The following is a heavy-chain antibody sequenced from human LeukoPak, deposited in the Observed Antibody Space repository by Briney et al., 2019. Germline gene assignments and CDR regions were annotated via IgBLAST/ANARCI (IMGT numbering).Heavy chain of an antibody. CDR1: GFTFSSYA. J-gene: IGHJ5*02. D-gene: IGHD2-15*01. V-gene: IGHV3-64*01. CDR2: ISSNGGST. Sequence: GGSLRLPCAASGFTFSSYAMHWVRQAPGKGLEYVSAISSNGGSTYYANSVKGRFTISRDNSKNTLYLQMGSLRAEDMAVYYRAAHSGYCSGGSCYDWFDPWGQGTLVTVSS. CDR3: AAHSGYCSGGSCYDWFDP.